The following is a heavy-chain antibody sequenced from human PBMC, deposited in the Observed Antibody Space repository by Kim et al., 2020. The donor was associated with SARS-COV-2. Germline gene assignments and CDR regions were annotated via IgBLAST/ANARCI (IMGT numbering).Heavy chain of an antibody. Sequence: SETLSLTCTVSGGSISSNDYFWGWIRQPPGKGLEWIGSFYYSGSIYYNLSLKSRVTMSVDTSKNQFSLKMSSVTAADTAVYYCARRDCSGAICNSPYFDYWGQGTLVTVSS. D-gene: IGHD2-15*01. CDR1: GGSISSNDYF. CDR2: FYYSGSI. CDR3: ARRDCSGAICNSPYFDY. J-gene: IGHJ4*02. V-gene: IGHV4-39*01.